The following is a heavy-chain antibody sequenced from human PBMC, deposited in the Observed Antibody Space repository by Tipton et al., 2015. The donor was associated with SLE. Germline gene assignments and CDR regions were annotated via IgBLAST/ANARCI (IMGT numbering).Heavy chain of an antibody. CDR1: GFTFSSYE. CDR2: MSSSGSTI. J-gene: IGHJ4*02. V-gene: IGHV3-48*03. Sequence: GSLRLSCAASGFTFSSYEMNWVRQAPGKGLEWVSYMSSSGSTIYYADSVKGRFTISRDNAKNSLYLQMNSLRAEDTAVYYCARDSPSTTGGGGFDYWGQGTLVTVSS. CDR3: ARDSPSTTGGGGFDY. D-gene: IGHD4-17*01.